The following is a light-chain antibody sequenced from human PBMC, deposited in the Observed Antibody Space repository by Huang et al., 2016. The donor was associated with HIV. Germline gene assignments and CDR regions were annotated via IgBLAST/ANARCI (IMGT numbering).Light chain of an antibody. J-gene: IGKJ5*01. CDR1: QSVLHISANKNF. CDR3: QQYYASSIT. V-gene: IGKV4-1*01. CDR2: GAA. Sequence: DIVMTQSPDSLAVSLGERATINCKSSQSVLHISANKNFLAWYQQKPGQPPKLLISGAATRGAGVPDRFSDRGSATDFTLTISSLQAEDVAVYYCQQYYASSITFGQGTRLEIK.